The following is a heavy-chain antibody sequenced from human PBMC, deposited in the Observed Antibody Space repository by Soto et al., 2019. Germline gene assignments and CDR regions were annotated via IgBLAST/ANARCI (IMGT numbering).Heavy chain of an antibody. CDR3: AREESYDYGDNYYYYGMDV. CDR1: GFTFSSYG. CDR2: IWYDGSNK. J-gene: IGHJ6*02. D-gene: IGHD4-17*01. Sequence: GGSLRLSCAASGFTFSSYGMHWVRQAPGKGLEWVAVIWYDGSNKYYADSVKGRFTISRDNSKNTLYLQMNSLRAEDTAVYYCAREESYDYGDNYYYYGMDVWGQGTTVTVSS. V-gene: IGHV3-33*01.